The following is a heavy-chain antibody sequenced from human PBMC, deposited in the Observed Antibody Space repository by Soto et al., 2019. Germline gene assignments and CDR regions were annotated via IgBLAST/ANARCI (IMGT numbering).Heavy chain of an antibody. J-gene: IGHJ5*02. CDR1: GYIFTNYW. V-gene: IGHV5-10-1*01. CDR3: ARLWSTYSDYEP. CDR2: IDPSESYT. Sequence: PWESLKISCKGSGYIFTNYWISWVRQMPGKGLEWMGRIDPSESYTTYSPSFQGHVTISADKSITTAYLQWSSLKASDTAMYYCARLWSTYSDYEPWGQGTLVTVSS. D-gene: IGHD4-17*01.